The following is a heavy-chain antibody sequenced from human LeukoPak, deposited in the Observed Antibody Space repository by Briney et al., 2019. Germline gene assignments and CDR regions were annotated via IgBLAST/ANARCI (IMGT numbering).Heavy chain of an antibody. CDR1: GFTFSSYA. D-gene: IGHD3-3*01. CDR2: ISGSGGST. Sequence: GGSLRLSCAASGFTFSSYAMSWVRQAPGKGLEWVSAISGSGGSTYYADSVKGRFTISRDNSKNTLYLQINSLRAEDTAVYYCAKDGYDFWSDGWFDPWGQGTLVTVSS. J-gene: IGHJ5*02. V-gene: IGHV3-23*01. CDR3: AKDGYDFWSDGWFDP.